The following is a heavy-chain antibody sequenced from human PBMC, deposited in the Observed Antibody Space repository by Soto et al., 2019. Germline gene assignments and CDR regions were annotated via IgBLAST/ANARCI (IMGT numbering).Heavy chain of an antibody. CDR1: GGSFSGYY. D-gene: IGHD5-12*01. CDR3: ASAYGGHADY. V-gene: IGHV4-34*01. CDR2: INHSGST. J-gene: IGHJ4*02. Sequence: SETLSLTCAVYGGSFSGYYWSWIRQPPGKGLEWIGEINHSGSTNYNPSLESPLSISVDTSKNQFSLKLSSVTAADTAVYYCASAYGGHADYWGQRPLVTVSS.